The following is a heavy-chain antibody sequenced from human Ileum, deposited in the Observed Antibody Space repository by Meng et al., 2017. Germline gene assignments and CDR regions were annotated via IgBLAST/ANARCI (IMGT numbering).Heavy chain of an antibody. CDR1: GGSVSSS. Sequence: QVQLQEPGPGLVMPSGTLSLTCTVSGGSVSSSWSWIRQPPGKGLEWIGHIYYSGNTNYNPSLKSRVTISVDTSKNQFSLKLSSVTAADTAVYFCARDRRDSSGWFYFDYWAQGTLVTVSS. CDR3: ARDRRDSSGWFYFDY. CDR2: IYYSGNT. D-gene: IGHD6-19*01. J-gene: IGHJ4*02. V-gene: IGHV4-59*02.